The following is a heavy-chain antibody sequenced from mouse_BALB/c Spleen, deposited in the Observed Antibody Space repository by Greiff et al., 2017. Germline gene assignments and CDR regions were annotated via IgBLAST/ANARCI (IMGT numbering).Heavy chain of an antibody. Sequence: VQLQQSGAELVKPGASVKLSCTASGFNIKDTYMHWVKQRPEQGLEWIGRIDPANGNTKYDPKFQGKATITADTSSNTAYLQLSSLTSEDTAVYYCGAWFAYWGQGTLVTVSA. CDR3: GAWFAY. CDR2: IDPANGNT. J-gene: IGHJ3*01. CDR1: GFNIKDTY. V-gene: IGHV14-3*02.